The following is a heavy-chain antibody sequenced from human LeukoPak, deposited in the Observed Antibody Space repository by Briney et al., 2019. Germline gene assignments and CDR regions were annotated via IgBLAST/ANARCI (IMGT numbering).Heavy chain of an antibody. V-gene: IGHV1-8*01. J-gene: IGHJ5*02. D-gene: IGHD6-19*01. CDR2: MNPNSGNT. Sequence: ASVKVSCKASGYTFTSYDINWVRQATGQGLEWMGWMNPNSGNTGYAQKFQGRVTMTRNTSISTAYMELSSLRSEDTAVYYCAGLGIAVAGNGLLHNWFDPWGQGTLVTVSS. CDR1: GYTFTSYD. CDR3: AGLGIAVAGNGLLHNWFDP.